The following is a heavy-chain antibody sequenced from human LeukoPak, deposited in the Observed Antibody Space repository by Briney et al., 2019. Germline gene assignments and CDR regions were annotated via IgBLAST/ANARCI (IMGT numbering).Heavy chain of an antibody. V-gene: IGHV3-23*01. J-gene: IGHJ4*02. D-gene: IGHD1-26*01. CDR1: GFTFSSYA. CDR3: AIPYKRVGATFDY. CDR2: ISGSGGST. Sequence: GGSLRLSCAASGFTFSSYAMGWVRQAPGKGLEWVSAISGSGGSTYYADSVKGRFTISRDNAQNSLYLQMTGLTADDTAIYYCAIPYKRVGATFDYWGQGTLVTVSS.